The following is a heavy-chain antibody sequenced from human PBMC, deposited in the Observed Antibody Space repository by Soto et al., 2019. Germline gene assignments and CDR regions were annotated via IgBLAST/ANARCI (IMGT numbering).Heavy chain of an antibody. J-gene: IGHJ4*02. V-gene: IGHV3-11*01. CDR1: GFSFRDYF. CDR2: IGPYGNSI. D-gene: IGHD5-18*01. Sequence: PXASLTSSFAASGFSFRDYFMSLLRQAPGKGLEWVSYIGPYGNSIYYADSVKGRFTISRDDATKSLHLHMNSLRTDDTAVYYCARDDHTYGVYWGQGTPVTVSS. CDR3: ARDDHTYGVY.